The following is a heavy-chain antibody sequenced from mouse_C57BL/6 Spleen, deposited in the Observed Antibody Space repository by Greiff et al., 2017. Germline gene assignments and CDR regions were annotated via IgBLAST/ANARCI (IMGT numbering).Heavy chain of an antibody. CDR1: GFTFSSYA. D-gene: IGHD2-1*01. J-gene: IGHJ2*01. CDR3: ARGGGGNYVRGGYYFDY. Sequence: EVNVVESGGGLVKPGGSLKLSCAASGFTFSSYAMSWVRQTPEKRLEWVATISDGGSYTYYPDNVKGRFTISRDNAKNNLYLQMSHLKSEDTAMYYCARGGGGNYVRGGYYFDYWGQGTTLTVSS. V-gene: IGHV5-4*03. CDR2: ISDGGSYT.